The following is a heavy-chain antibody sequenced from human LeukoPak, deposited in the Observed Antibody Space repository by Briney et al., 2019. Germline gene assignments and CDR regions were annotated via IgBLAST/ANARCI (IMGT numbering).Heavy chain of an antibody. CDR2: IYHSGSA. D-gene: IGHD2-2*02. Sequence: SETLSLTRNVSGYPITKGYNWAWSRQPPGKVLEWIGSIYHSGSAYYNPSLKSRVTISVDTSKNQFSLKLSSVTAADTAVYYCVRYCSSTTCYTRAVDYWGQGTLVTVSS. J-gene: IGHJ4*02. CDR1: GYPITKGYN. CDR3: VRYCSSTTCYTRAVDY. V-gene: IGHV4-38-2*02.